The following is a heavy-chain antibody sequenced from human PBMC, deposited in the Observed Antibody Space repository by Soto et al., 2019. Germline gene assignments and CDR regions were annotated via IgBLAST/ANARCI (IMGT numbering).Heavy chain of an antibody. V-gene: IGHV3-23*01. Sequence: PGGSLTLSCAASGITFSSYAMNWVRQAPGKGLEWVSAIGGTGGSTYYADSVKGRFTISRDNSKNTLSLQMNSLRGDDTAVYYCAKAPDGWLANFFDYWGQGTLVPVSS. J-gene: IGHJ4*02. CDR3: AKAPDGWLANFFDY. D-gene: IGHD6-19*01. CDR2: IGGTGGST. CDR1: GITFSSYA.